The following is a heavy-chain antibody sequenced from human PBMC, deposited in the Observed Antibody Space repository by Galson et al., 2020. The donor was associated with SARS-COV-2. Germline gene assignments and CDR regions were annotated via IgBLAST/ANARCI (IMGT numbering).Heavy chain of an antibody. D-gene: IGHD1-26*01. V-gene: IGHV1-2*02. Sequence: ASVKVSCKASGYTFTGYYMHWMRQAPGQGLEWMGWINPNSGGPNYAQKFQGRVTMTRDTSISTAYMELSRLRSDDTAVYYCARDTTVGVNAFDIWGQGTMVTVSS. J-gene: IGHJ3*02. CDR1: GYTFTGYY. CDR3: ARDTTVGVNAFDI. CDR2: INPNSGGP.